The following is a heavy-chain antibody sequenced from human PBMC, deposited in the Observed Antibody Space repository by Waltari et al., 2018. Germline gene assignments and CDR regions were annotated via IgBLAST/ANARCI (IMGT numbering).Heavy chain of an antibody. CDR2: INHNGNR. Sequence: QVQLQQWGAGQLQPSETLSLTCAVYGGSFSGYYWGWIRQPPGKGLEWIGEINHNGNRNHNPSLRSRVTMLIDTSRSQFSLKGNSVTAADTAVYYCVRLEDCSGPGGNCYSGDSFALDVWGQGTTVTVSS. V-gene: IGHV4-34*02. J-gene: IGHJ6*02. D-gene: IGHD2-15*01. CDR1: GGSFSGYY. CDR3: VRLEDCSGPGGNCYSGDSFALDV.